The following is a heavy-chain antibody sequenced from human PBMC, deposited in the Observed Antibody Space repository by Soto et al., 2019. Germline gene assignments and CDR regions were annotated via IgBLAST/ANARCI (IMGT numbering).Heavy chain of an antibody. Sequence: SETLSLTCTVSGGSISSYYWSWIRQPPGKGLEWIGYIYYSGSTNYNPSLKSRVTISVDTSKNQFSLKLSSVTAADTAVYYCASFRYGDYYFDYWGQGTLVTVSS. CDR1: GGSISSYY. D-gene: IGHD4-17*01. CDR3: ASFRYGDYYFDY. J-gene: IGHJ4*02. CDR2: IYYSGST. V-gene: IGHV4-59*01.